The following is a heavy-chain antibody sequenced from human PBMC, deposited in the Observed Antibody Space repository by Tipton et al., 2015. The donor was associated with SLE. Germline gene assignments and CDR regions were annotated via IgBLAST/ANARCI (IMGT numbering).Heavy chain of an antibody. CDR3: ARRMAAAGRGWFDP. CDR2: INHSGST. CDR1: GGSFSGYY. Sequence: TLSLTCAVYGGSFSGYYWSWIRQPPGKGLEWIGEINHSGSTNYNPSLKSRVTISVDTSKNPFSLKLSSVTAADTAVYYCARRMAAAGRGWFDPWGQGTLVTVSS. V-gene: IGHV4-34*01. J-gene: IGHJ5*02. D-gene: IGHD6-13*01.